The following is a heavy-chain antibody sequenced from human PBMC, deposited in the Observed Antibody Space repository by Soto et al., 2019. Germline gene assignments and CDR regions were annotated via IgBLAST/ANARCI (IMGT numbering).Heavy chain of an antibody. CDR2: IYYSGST. J-gene: IGHJ4*02. D-gene: IGHD2-21*02. V-gene: IGHV4-39*01. CDR3: ARHSPYCGGDCYSYDY. Sequence: SETLSLTCTVSGGSISSSSFHWGWIRQPPGKGLEWIGSIYYSGSTYYSPSLKSRVTISVDTSKNQFSLKLSSVTAADTAVYYCARHSPYCGGDCYSYDYWGQGTLVTVSS. CDR1: GGSISSSSFH.